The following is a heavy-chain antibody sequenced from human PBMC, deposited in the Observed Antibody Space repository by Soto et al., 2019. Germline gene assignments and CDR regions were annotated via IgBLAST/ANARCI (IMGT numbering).Heavy chain of an antibody. CDR1: GFTFRSYW. CDR3: AREIVTPGNYYFDP. J-gene: IGHJ5*02. CDR2: INRDGSST. D-gene: IGHD3-10*01. Sequence: PGGSLRLSCAASGFTFRSYWMHWVRQAPGKGLVWVSRINRDGSSTSYADSVKGRVTISRDTAKNTLYLQMNSLRAEDTAVYYCAREIVTPGNYYFDPWGRGPLFTVP. V-gene: IGHV3-74*01.